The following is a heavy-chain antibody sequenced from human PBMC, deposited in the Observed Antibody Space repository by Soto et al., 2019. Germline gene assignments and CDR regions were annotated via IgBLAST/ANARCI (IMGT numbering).Heavy chain of an antibody. CDR1: GCSISSGNYY. J-gene: IGHJ5*02. D-gene: IGHD4-17*01. CDR2: IYYSGST. V-gene: IGHV4-30-4*01. Sequence: PSETLSLTCTVSGCSISSGNYYWSWIRQHPGKGLEWIGYIYYSGSTYYNPSLKSRVTISVDTSKNQFSLKLSSVTAADTAVYYCAREKIRYYGDYLSWGQGTLVTVSS. CDR3: AREKIRYYGDYLS.